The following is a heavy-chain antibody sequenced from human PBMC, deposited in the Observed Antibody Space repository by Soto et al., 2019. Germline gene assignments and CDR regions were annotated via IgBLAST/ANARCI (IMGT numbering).Heavy chain of an antibody. V-gene: IGHV4-30-4*01. Sequence: QVRLQESGPQLVRPSQTLSLTCSVSGVSITRGDYYWSWIRQSPGSGLEWIGSIYYNGDTNYNPSLGIRVSMSVDTSNNHFFLDLQSVVAADTAVYCCAREGGDFVQVPYYWGQGTLIYVSS. D-gene: IGHD2-2*01. CDR3: AREGGDFVQVPYY. CDR2: IYYNGDT. CDR1: GVSITRGDYY. J-gene: IGHJ4*02.